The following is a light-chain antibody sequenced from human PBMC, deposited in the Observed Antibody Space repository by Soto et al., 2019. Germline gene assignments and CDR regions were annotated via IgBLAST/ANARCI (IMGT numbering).Light chain of an antibody. Sequence: DVVMTQSPLSLSVTPGEPASISCMSSQSLLHSNVYNYLDWYLQKPGQSPQLLIYFVSNRASRVPDRFSGSGSGTDFTLRISRVEAEDVCVYYCMQALQTRTFGQGTKVEIK. J-gene: IGKJ1*01. CDR2: FVS. CDR1: QSLLHSNVYNY. CDR3: MQALQTRT. V-gene: IGKV2-28*01.